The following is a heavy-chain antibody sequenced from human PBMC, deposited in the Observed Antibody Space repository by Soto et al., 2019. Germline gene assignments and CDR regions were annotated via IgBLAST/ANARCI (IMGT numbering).Heavy chain of an antibody. D-gene: IGHD3-22*01. CDR2: ISSSSSYI. CDR3: ARVLRETYYYDSSGYYGDGMDV. Sequence: PGGSLRLSCAASGFTFSSYSMNWVRQAPGKGLEWVSSISSSSSYIYYADSVKGRFTISRDNAKNSLYLQMNSLRAEDTAVYYCARVLRETYYYDSSGYYGDGMDVWGQGTTVTVSS. V-gene: IGHV3-21*01. J-gene: IGHJ6*02. CDR1: GFTFSSYS.